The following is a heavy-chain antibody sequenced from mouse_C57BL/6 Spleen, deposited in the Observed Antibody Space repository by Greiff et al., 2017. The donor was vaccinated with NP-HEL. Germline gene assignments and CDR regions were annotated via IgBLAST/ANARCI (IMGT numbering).Heavy chain of an antibody. J-gene: IGHJ4*01. V-gene: IGHV1-4*01. D-gene: IGHD1-1*01. Sequence: QVQLQQSGAELARPGASVKMSCKASGYTFTSYTMHWVKQRPGQGLEWIGYINPSSGYTKYNQKFKDKATLTADKSSSTAYMQLSSLTSEDSAVYYCARYTTVVAPYYAMDYWGQGTSVTVSS. CDR3: ARYTTVVAPYYAMDY. CDR1: GYTFTSYT. CDR2: INPSSGYT.